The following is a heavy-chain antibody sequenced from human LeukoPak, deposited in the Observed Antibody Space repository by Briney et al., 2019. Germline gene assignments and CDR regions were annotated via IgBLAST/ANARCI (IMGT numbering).Heavy chain of an antibody. CDR2: IYYSGST. CDR1: GGSISSSSYY. D-gene: IGHD6-13*01. Sequence: PSETLSLTCTVSGGSISSSSYYWGWIRQPPGKGLEWIGSIYYSGSTYYNPSLKSRVTVSVDTSKNQFSLKLSSVTAADTAVYYCARGHTIAAAVDYWGQGTLVTVSS. CDR3: ARGHTIAAAVDY. J-gene: IGHJ4*02. V-gene: IGHV4-39*07.